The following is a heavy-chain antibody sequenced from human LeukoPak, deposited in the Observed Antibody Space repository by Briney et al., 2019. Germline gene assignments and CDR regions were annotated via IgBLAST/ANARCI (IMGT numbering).Heavy chain of an antibody. J-gene: IGHJ3*02. D-gene: IGHD6-13*01. CDR3: ARGSSRHDAFDI. Sequence: ASVKVSCKASGYTFTSYYMHWVRQAPGQGLEWMGIINPSGGSTGYAQKFQGRVTMTRDTSTSTVYMELGSLRSEDTAVYYCARGSSRHDAFDIWGQGTMVTVSS. V-gene: IGHV1-46*01. CDR1: GYTFTSYY. CDR2: INPSGGST.